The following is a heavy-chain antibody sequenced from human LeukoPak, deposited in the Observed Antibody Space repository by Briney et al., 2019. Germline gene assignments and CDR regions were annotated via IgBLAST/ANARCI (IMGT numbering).Heavy chain of an antibody. Sequence: ASVRVSCKTSGYTFSNFRINWVRQAPGQGLEWLGWISGNNDNPNYGQKFQGRFTVTTDSSTSTAYMELRNLRFDDTAVYYCARDGTSTDDYWGQGTLVTVSS. D-gene: IGHD2-2*01. CDR2: ISGNNDNP. CDR1: GYTFSNFR. J-gene: IGHJ4*02. CDR3: ARDGTSTDDY. V-gene: IGHV1-18*01.